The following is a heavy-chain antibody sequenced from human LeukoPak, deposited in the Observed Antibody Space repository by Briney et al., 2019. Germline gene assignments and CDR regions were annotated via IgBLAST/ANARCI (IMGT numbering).Heavy chain of an antibody. Sequence: PSETLSLTCTVSGGSISSYYWSWIRQPPGKGLEWIGYIYYSGSTNYNPSLKSRVTISVDTSKNQFSLKLSSVTAADTAVYYCAREGGYDFWSGYFNWFDPWGQGTLVTVSS. D-gene: IGHD3-3*01. CDR3: AREGGYDFWSGYFNWFDP. J-gene: IGHJ5*02. CDR1: GGSISSYY. V-gene: IGHV4-59*01. CDR2: IYYSGST.